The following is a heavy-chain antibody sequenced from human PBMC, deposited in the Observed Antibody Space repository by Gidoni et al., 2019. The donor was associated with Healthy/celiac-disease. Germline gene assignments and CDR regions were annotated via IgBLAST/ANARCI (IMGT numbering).Heavy chain of an antibody. CDR3: ARDSHRRLEQYYDSSGTYFDY. CDR2: ISSSSSYI. J-gene: IGHJ4*02. Sequence: EVQLVESGGGLVKPGGSLRLSCAASGFTFSSYGTNWLRQAPGKGLEWVSSISSSSSYIYYADSVKGRFTISRDNAKNSLYLQMNSLRAEDTAVYYCARDSHRRLEQYYDSSGTYFDYWGQGTLVTVSS. CDR1: GFTFSSYG. D-gene: IGHD3-22*01. V-gene: IGHV3-21*01.